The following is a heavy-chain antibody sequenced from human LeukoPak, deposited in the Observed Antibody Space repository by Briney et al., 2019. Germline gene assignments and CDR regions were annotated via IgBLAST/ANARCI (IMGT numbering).Heavy chain of an antibody. CDR2: IYYSGST. V-gene: IGHV4-39*01. CDR1: GGSISSSSYY. Sequence: SETLSLTCTVSGGSISSSSYYWGWIRQPPGKGLEWIGSIYYSGSTYYNPSLKSRVTISVDTSKSQFSLKLSSVTAADTAVYYCARRGYCSGGSCYFVYYFDYWGQGTLVTVSS. CDR3: ARRGYCSGGSCYFVYYFDY. D-gene: IGHD2-15*01. J-gene: IGHJ4*02.